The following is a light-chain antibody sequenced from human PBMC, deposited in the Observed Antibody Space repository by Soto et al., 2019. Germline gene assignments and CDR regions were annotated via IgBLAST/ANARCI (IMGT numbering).Light chain of an antibody. V-gene: IGKV3-15*01. J-gene: IGKJ1*01. CDR1: QSISSN. CDR2: RTS. Sequence: DIVMTQSPATLSVSPRERATLSCRASQSISSNLAWYQQKPGQAPRLLMFRTSSRATGFPARFSGSGSGTEFNLTISSLQSEDFATYYCQQYDSYSWTFGQGAKVDIK. CDR3: QQYDSYSWT.